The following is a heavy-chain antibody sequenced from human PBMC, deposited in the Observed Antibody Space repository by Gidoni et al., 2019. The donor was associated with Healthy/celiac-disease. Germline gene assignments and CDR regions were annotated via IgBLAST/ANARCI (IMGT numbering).Heavy chain of an antibody. D-gene: IGHD2-2*01. Sequence: EVQLVESGGGLVKPGGSLRLSCAASGFTCSRSSMTWVRQAPGKGLEVVSSISSSSSYIYYADSVKGRFTISRDNAKNSLYLQMNSLRAEDTAVYYCARGGTYCSSTSCYPNPLDYWGQGTLVTVSS. CDR2: ISSSSSYI. CDR3: ARGGTYCSSTSCYPNPLDY. V-gene: IGHV3-21*01. J-gene: IGHJ4*02. CDR1: GFTCSRSS.